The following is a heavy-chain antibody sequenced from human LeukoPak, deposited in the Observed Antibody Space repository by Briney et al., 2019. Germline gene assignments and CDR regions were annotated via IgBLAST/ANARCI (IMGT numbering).Heavy chain of an antibody. V-gene: IGHV3-23*01. J-gene: IGHJ6*02. CDR3: AKDSSSWSYYYYGMDV. Sequence: GGSLRLSCAASGFTFSSYAMSWVRQAPGKGLDWVSAISGSGGSTYYADSVRGRFTVSRVNSKNTLYLQMNSLRAEDTAVYYCAKDSSSWSYYYYGMDVWGQGTTVTVSS. CDR1: GFTFSSYA. D-gene: IGHD6-13*01. CDR2: ISGSGGST.